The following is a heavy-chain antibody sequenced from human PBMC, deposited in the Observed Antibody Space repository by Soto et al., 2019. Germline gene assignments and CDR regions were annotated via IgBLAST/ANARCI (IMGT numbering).Heavy chain of an antibody. D-gene: IGHD2-2*02. Sequence: PWGSLRLSCAASGFTLISYAIIFFRHSPWKGLEWVSAISGSGGSTYYADSVKGRFTISRDNSKSTLYLQMNSLRAEDTAVYYCAKGGVPAAIIAFDIWGQGTMVTVSS. CDR2: ISGSGGST. CDR3: AKGGVPAAIIAFDI. CDR1: GFTLISYA. J-gene: IGHJ3*02. V-gene: IGHV3-23*01.